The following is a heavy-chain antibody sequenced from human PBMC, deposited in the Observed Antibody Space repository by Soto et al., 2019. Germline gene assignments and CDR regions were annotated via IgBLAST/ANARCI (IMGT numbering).Heavy chain of an antibody. Sequence: ASVKVSCKASGYTFTIYAMHWVLQSPLQRLDWMGWINAGNGNTKYSQKFQGRVTITRDTSASTAYMELSSLRSEDTAVYYCARDRIVVPAARRYGMDVWGQGTTVTVSS. J-gene: IGHJ6*02. CDR2: INAGNGNT. CDR3: ARDRIVVPAARRYGMDV. D-gene: IGHD2-2*01. CDR1: GYTFTIYA. V-gene: IGHV1-3*01.